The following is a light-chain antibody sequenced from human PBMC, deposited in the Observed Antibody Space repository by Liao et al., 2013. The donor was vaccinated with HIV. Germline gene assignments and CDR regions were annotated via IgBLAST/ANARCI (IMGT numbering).Light chain of an antibody. Sequence: SYELTQPPSVSVAPGQTARIACSGDKLGDKYASWYQRKPGQSPLVVIYESHKRPPGIPERFSGANSGNTATLTISGTQAMDEADYYCQAWDSNTAAVFGGGTKLTVL. CDR3: QAWDSNTAAV. CDR2: ESH. CDR1: KLGDKY. J-gene: IGLJ2*01. V-gene: IGLV3-1*01.